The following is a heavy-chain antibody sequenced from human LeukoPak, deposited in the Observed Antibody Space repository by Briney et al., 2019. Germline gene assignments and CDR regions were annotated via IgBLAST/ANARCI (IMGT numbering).Heavy chain of an antibody. CDR1: GFTFSSYS. CDR3: AREVGEGH. Sequence: GGSLRLSCAASGFTFSSYSMNWVRQAPGKGLEWVSYISSSSSAIHYADSVKGRFTISRDNAKNSLYLQMDSLRAEDTAVYYCAREVGEGHWSQGTLVTVSS. J-gene: IGHJ4*02. D-gene: IGHD2-15*01. CDR2: ISSSSSAI. V-gene: IGHV3-48*01.